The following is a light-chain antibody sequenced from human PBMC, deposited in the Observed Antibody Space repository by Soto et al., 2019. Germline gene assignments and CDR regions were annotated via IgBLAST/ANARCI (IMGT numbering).Light chain of an antibody. CDR3: EAWDDSLNGVV. CDR2: SNN. Sequence: QSVLTQTPSASGTLGQRVNISCSGSSSNIGSNNVNWYQQLPGTAPKLLIYSNNQRPSGVPDRFSGSKSGTSASLAISGLQSEDEADYYCEAWDDSLNGVVFGGGTQLTVL. J-gene: IGLJ2*01. CDR1: SSNIGSNN. V-gene: IGLV1-44*01.